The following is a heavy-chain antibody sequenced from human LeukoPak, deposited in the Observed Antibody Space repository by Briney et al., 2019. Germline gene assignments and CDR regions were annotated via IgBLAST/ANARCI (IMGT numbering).Heavy chain of an antibody. CDR1: GGSFSGYY. CDR3: ARGARDTVTILGSGGVYYYYYYMDV. J-gene: IGHJ6*03. CDR2: INHSGST. D-gene: IGHD4-11*01. Sequence: SETLSLTCAVYGGSFSGYYWSWIRQPPGKGLEWIGEINHSGSTNYNPSLKSRVTISVDTSKNQFSLKLSSVTAADTAVYYCARGARDTVTILGSGGVYYYYYYMDVWGKGTTVTVSS. V-gene: IGHV4-34*01.